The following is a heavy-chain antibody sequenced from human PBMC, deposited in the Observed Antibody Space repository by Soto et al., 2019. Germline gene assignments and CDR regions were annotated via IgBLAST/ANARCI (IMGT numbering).Heavy chain of an antibody. Sequence: QVQLQQWGAGLLKPSETLSLTCAVYGGSFSGYYWSWIRQPPGKGLEWIGEINHSGSTNYNPSLKGRVTISVDTSKHQFSLKLSSVTAADTAVYYCARGRRQLVRYYYYYMDVWGKGTTVTVSS. D-gene: IGHD6-6*01. CDR1: GGSFSGYY. CDR2: INHSGST. V-gene: IGHV4-34*01. J-gene: IGHJ6*03. CDR3: ARGRRQLVRYYYYYMDV.